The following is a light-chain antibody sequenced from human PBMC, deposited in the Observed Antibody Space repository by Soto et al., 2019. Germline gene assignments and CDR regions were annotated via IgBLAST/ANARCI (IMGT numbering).Light chain of an antibody. CDR3: QQYDASKT. CDR1: QTLSRNY. V-gene: IGKV3-20*01. J-gene: IGKJ1*01. Sequence: EIVLTQSPGTLSLSPGERATLSCRASQTLSRNYLAWYQQRPGQAPRLLIYAASSRATGIPDRFSGSGSGTDFTLTISRLEPEDVAVYYCQQYDASKTFGQGTRVENK. CDR2: AAS.